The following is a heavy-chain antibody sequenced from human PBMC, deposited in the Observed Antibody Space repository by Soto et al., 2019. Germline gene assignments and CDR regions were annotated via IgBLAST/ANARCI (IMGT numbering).Heavy chain of an antibody. D-gene: IGHD2-15*01. CDR3: AREIVVVVAATSPGGMDV. CDR2: INPNSGGT. V-gene: IGHV1-2*02. J-gene: IGHJ6*02. CDR1: GYTFTGYY. Sequence: ASVKVSCKASGYTFTGYYMHWVRQAPGQGLEWMGWINPNSGGTNYAQKFQGRVTMTRDTSISTAYMELSRLRSDDTAVYYCAREIVVVVAATSPGGMDVWGQGNTVTVSS.